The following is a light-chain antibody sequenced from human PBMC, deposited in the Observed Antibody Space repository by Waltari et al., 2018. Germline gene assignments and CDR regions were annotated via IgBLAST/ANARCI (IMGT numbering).Light chain of an antibody. J-gene: IGKJ3*01. Sequence: DIQLTQSPPFLSASVGDRVTISCRASQDLSSYLAWYQQKVDTAPPLLISTPSTLASGVPSRFSGSGSGTDFTLTITGLQPDDFATYYCQQLHRYPPTFGPGTTVDVK. CDR2: TPS. V-gene: IGKV1-9*01. CDR1: QDLSSY. CDR3: QQLHRYPPT.